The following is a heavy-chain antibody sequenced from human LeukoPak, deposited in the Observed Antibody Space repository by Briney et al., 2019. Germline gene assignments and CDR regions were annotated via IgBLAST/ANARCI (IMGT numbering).Heavy chain of an antibody. CDR3: ARVAHDSSGPSFDY. D-gene: IGHD3-22*01. CDR2: IYYSGST. V-gene: IGHV4-59*01. Sequence: PSETLSLTCTVSGGSISSYYCSWIRQPPGKGLEWIGYIYYSGSTNYNPSLKSRVTISVDTSKNQFSLKLSSVTAADTAVYYCARVAHDSSGPSFDYWGQGTLVTVSS. J-gene: IGHJ4*02. CDR1: GGSISSYY.